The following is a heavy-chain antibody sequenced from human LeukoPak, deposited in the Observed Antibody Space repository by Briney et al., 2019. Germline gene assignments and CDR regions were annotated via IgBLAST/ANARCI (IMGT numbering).Heavy chain of an antibody. V-gene: IGHV3-30*01. CDR1: GFTFSRYA. J-gene: IGHJ4*02. D-gene: IGHD6-13*01. Sequence: GRSLRLSCAASGFTFSRYAMHWVRRTPGKGLEWMAFMSYDGSKRYYADSVKGRFTISRDNSKNTLHLQMNSLRADDTAVYYCARSEIEQQAELDYWGQGALVTVSS. CDR3: ARSEIEQQAELDY. CDR2: MSYDGSKR.